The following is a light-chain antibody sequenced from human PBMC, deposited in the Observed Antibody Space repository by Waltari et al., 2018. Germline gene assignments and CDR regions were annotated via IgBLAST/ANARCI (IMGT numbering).Light chain of an antibody. V-gene: IGKV1-5*03. CDR1: QSISRW. Sequence: IQMTQFHSTVSASVGARVTITCLASQSISRWLAWYQQKPGKAPKLLIHKASSLQSGVPSRFSGSGSGTEFTLNITSLQPDDFATYYCQHYNSFSALFTFGPGTQVDIK. CDR2: KAS. J-gene: IGKJ3*01. CDR3: QHYNSFSALFT.